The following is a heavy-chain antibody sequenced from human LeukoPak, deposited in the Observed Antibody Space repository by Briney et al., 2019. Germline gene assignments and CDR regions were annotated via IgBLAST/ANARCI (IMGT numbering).Heavy chain of an antibody. V-gene: IGHV4-34*01. D-gene: IGHD2-2*01. Sequence: SETLSLTCAVYGGSFSGYYWGWIRQPPGKGLEWIGEINHSGSTNYNPSLKSRVTISVDTSKNQFSLKLSSVTAADTAVYYCAAQGPAAILGAFYFDYWGQGTLVTVSS. CDR3: AAQGPAAILGAFYFDY. J-gene: IGHJ4*02. CDR1: GGSFSGYY. CDR2: INHSGST.